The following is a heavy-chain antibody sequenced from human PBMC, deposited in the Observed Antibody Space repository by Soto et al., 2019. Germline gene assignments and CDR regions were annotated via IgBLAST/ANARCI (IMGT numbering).Heavy chain of an antibody. CDR3: AKGMVPEQ. J-gene: IGHJ4*02. Sequence: EVQLLESGGGFVQPGGSLRLSCAASGFNFRQYAMIWVRQAPGKGLEWVSAITATGTHYADSVKGRFTISRDSSKSTLYLDINDRGVEDTAVYYCAKGMVPEQWGQGTLITVSS. D-gene: IGHD6-13*01. CDR2: ITATGT. CDR1: GFNFRQYA. V-gene: IGHV3-23*01.